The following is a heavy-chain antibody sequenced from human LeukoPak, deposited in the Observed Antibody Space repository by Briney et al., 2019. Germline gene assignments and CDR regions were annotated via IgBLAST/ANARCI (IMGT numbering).Heavy chain of an antibody. Sequence: GGSLRLSCAASGFTFSSYAMHWVRQAPGKGLEWVAVISYDGTSKYYADSVKGRFTISRDNSKNTLYLQMNTLRAEDTAVYYCARDSSRVAAADFLYYFDYWGQGTLVTVSS. CDR2: ISYDGTSK. CDR1: GFTFSSYA. V-gene: IGHV3-30*04. J-gene: IGHJ4*02. D-gene: IGHD6-13*01. CDR3: ARDSSRVAAADFLYYFDY.